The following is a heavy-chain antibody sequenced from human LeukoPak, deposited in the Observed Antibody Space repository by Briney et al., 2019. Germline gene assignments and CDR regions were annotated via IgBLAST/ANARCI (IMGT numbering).Heavy chain of an antibody. CDR1: GLTFSKAW. D-gene: IGHD5-18*01. CDR3: TTEGSIYGYHGLDV. CDR2: INRKTDGATS. Sequence: GRSLRLSCAASGLTFSKAWMSWVRQAPGKGLEWLGRINRKTDGATSDYATPVKGRSIISTDDSKNTWYLHMNSLKTEDTAVYYCTTEGSIYGYHGLDVWGQGTMVTVSS. V-gene: IGHV3-15*01. J-gene: IGHJ3*01.